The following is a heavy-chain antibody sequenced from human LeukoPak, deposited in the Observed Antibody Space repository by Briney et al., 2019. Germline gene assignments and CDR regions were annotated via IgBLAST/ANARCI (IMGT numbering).Heavy chain of an antibody. Sequence: GGSLRLSCAASGFTFSSYAMSWVRQAPGKGLEWVSGSGGTSGSTIDADSVKGWFTISRDFSKNTLYLQMNSLRAEDTAVYYCARERRYTNSWYSFDYWGQGTLVTVSS. CDR1: GFTFSSYA. J-gene: IGHJ4*02. V-gene: IGHV3-23*01. CDR3: ARERRYTNSWYSFDY. CDR2: SGGTSGST. D-gene: IGHD6-13*01.